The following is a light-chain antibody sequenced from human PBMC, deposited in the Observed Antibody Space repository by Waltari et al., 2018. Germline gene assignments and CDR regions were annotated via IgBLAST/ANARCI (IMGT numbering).Light chain of an antibody. CDR3: QSYDSSLSGRV. V-gene: IGLV1-40*01. CDR2: ITT. J-gene: IGLJ2*01. Sequence: QSVLTQPPSVSGAPGQRVTISCTGSSSNIGAGSDVHWFQQLPGTAPKLLIYITTNRPSGVPDRFSGSRSGTSASLAITGLRAEDEADYYCQSYDSSLSGRVFGGGTKVTVL. CDR1: SSNIGAGSD.